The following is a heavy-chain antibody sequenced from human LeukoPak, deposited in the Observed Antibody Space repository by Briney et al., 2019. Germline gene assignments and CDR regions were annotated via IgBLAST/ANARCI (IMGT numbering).Heavy chain of an antibody. D-gene: IGHD3-10*01. CDR1: GFTFSSYG. Sequence: GGSLRLSCAASGFTFSSYGMHWVRQAPGKGLEWVAVIWYDGSNKYYADSVKGRFTISRDNSKNTLYLQMNRLRAEDTAIYYCAKSVPAIRGEIDYWGQGTLVTVSS. V-gene: IGHV3-30*02. CDR3: AKSVPAIRGEIDY. J-gene: IGHJ4*02. CDR2: IWYDGSNK.